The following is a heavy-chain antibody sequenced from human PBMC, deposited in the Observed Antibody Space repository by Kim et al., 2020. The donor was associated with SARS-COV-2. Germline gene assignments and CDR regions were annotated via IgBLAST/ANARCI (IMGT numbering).Heavy chain of an antibody. CDR2: TYYRSKWYS. J-gene: IGHJ5*02. CDR3: ARSFVVAGWLDP. V-gene: IGHV6-1*01. CDR1: VDSVSSGA. D-gene: IGHD2-15*01. Sequence: SQTLSLTCDISVDSVSSGAWNWIRQSPSRGLEWLGRTYYRSKWYSEYAVSLKSRITFNPDTSKNQLSLHLKSVTPEDTAIYYCARSFVVAGWLDPWGQGTPVTVSS.